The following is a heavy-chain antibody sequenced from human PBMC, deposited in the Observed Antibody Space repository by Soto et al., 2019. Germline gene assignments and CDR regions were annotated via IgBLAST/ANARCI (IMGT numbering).Heavy chain of an antibody. D-gene: IGHD5-18*01. CDR2: INHSGST. CDR1: GGSFGGHY. V-gene: IGHV4-34*01. CDR3: ARGGGSYGFYYYYGTDV. J-gene: IGHJ6*02. Sequence: SETLSLTGAVCGGSFGGHYWWWVRRPPGKGLEGIGAINHSGSTNYNPSLKRRVTISVDTPKNQFSLKLSSVTAADKAVSYSARGGGSYGFYYYYGTDVWGPGPTVT.